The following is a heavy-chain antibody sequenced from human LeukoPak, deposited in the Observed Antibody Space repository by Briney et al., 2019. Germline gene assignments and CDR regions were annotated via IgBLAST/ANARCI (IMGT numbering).Heavy chain of an antibody. CDR2: ISYDGSNK. CDR1: GFTFSSYG. V-gene: IGHV3-30*18. J-gene: IGHJ6*02. Sequence: GGSLRLSCAASGFTFSSYGMHWVRQAPGKGLEWVAVISYDGSNKYYADSAKGRFTISRDNSKNTLYLQMNSLRAEDTAVYYCAKDSVDIVVVPAAKRVGYYGMDVWGQGTTVTVSS. D-gene: IGHD2-2*01. CDR3: AKDSVDIVVVPAAKRVGYYGMDV.